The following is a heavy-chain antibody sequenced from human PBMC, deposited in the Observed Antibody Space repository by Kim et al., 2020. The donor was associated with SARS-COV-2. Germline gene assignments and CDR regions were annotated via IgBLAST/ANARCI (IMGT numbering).Heavy chain of an antibody. CDR3: AKDPGIGSGSYCSD. Sequence: ADSVTSRFTISRDHSKNTLYLQMNVLRAEDTAVYYLAKDPGIGSGSYCSDWGQGTLVTVSS. V-gene: IGHV3-30*02. D-gene: IGHD3-10*01. J-gene: IGHJ4*02.